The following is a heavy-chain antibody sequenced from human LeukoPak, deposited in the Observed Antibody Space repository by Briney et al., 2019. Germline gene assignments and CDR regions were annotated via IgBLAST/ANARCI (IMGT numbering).Heavy chain of an antibody. CDR2: ISYDGSSK. V-gene: IGHV3-30*18. J-gene: IGHJ2*01. Sequence: GGSLRLSCAASGFTFRSYEMNWVRQAPGKGLEWVALISYDGSSKYYADSVKGRFTISRDNSKNTLDLQMNSLRPEDTAVFYCAKGDHGDYWYLDLWGRGTLVSVSS. CDR3: AKGDHGDYWYLDL. D-gene: IGHD4-17*01. CDR1: GFTFRSYE.